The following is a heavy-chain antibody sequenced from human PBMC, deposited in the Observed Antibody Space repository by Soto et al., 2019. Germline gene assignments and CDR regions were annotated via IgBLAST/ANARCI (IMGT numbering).Heavy chain of an antibody. V-gene: IGHV3-23*01. CDR3: AKDSSGYSGYDGLADY. D-gene: IGHD5-12*01. J-gene: IGHJ4*02. CDR1: GFTFSSYA. Sequence: GGSLRLSCAASGFTFSSYAMSWVRQAPGKGLEWVSAISGSGGSTYYADSVKGRFTISRDNSKNTLYLQMNSLRAEDTAVYYCAKDSSGYSGYDGLADYWGQGTLVTVSS. CDR2: ISGSGGST.